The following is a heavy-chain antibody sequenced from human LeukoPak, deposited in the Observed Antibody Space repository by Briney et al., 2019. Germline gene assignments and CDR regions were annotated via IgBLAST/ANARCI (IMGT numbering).Heavy chain of an antibody. D-gene: IGHD3-22*01. J-gene: IGHJ4*02. CDR1: GGSISSSSYY. CDR2: IYYSGST. CDR3: ARGPVERCYYDSSGYYPDY. Sequence: SETLSPTCTVSGGSISSSSYYWGWIRQPPGKGLEWIGSIYYSGSTYYNPSLKSRVTISVDTSKNQFSLKLSSVTAADTAVYYCARGPVERCYYDSSGYYPDYWGQGTLVTVSS. V-gene: IGHV4-39*01.